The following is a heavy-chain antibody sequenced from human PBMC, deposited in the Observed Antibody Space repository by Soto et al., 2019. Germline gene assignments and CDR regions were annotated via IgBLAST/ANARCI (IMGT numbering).Heavy chain of an antibody. CDR3: ARDLLLRSSGWYSGD. V-gene: IGHV1-58*01. CDR1: GFTFTSSA. Sequence: ASVKVSCKASGFTFTSSAVQWVRQARGQRLEWIGWIVVGSGNTNYAQKFQERVTITRDMSTSTAYMELSSLRSEDTAVYYCARDLLLRSSGWYSGDWGQGTRVNVSS. D-gene: IGHD6-19*01. J-gene: IGHJ4*02. CDR2: IVVGSGNT.